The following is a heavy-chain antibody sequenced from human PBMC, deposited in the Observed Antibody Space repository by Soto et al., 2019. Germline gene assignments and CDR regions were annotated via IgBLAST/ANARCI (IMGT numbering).Heavy chain of an antibody. J-gene: IGHJ4*02. V-gene: IGHV5-51*01. CDR1: GYSFSHHW. CDR2: IGLRNSGT. D-gene: IGHD6-19*01. CDR3: ASRTSPRGWCQYFDY. Sequence: PGESLKISCKGFGYSFSHHWIGWVRQMPGKGLEWMGIIGLRNSGTRYGPSFQGQVAISADKSISTFYLQWSSLKASDTARYYCASRTSPRGWCQYFDYCGQRPMVTVSS.